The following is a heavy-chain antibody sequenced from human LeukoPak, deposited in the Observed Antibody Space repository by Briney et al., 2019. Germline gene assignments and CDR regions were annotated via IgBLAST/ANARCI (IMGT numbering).Heavy chain of an antibody. CDR3: ARASVDTAVDY. V-gene: IGHV4-59*01. Sequence: PSETLSLTCTVSGGSISSYYWSWIRQPPGKGLEWIGYIYYSGSTNYNPSLKSRVTISVDTSKNQFSLKLSSVTAADTAVYYCARASVDTAVDYWGQGTLVTVSS. CDR2: IYYSGST. J-gene: IGHJ4*02. D-gene: IGHD6-19*01. CDR1: GGSISSYY.